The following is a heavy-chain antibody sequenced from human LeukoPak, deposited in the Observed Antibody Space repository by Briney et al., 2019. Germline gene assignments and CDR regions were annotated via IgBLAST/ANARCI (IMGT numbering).Heavy chain of an antibody. Sequence: SQTLSLTCTVSGVSISSGSYYWSWVRQPAGKGVEWIGRIYTSGSTNYNPSLKSRVTISVDTSKNQFSLKLSSVTAADTAVYYCARASRGMDVWGQGTTVTVSS. J-gene: IGHJ6*02. V-gene: IGHV4-61*02. CDR2: IYTSGST. CDR3: ARASRGMDV. CDR1: GVSISSGSYY.